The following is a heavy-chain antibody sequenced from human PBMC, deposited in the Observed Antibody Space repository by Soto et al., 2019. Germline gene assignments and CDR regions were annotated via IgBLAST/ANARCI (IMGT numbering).Heavy chain of an antibody. CDR3: AREAGYTYGYVFDY. D-gene: IGHD5-18*01. CDR2: IIPVLGVG. CDR1: GGTFGNHA. J-gene: IGHJ4*02. Sequence: QVQLVQSGAEVKKPGSSVKVSCRASGGTFGNHAISWVRQAPGQGLEWLGGIIPVLGVGDNAQNFQGRVTITADASTSTAYLELSSLRSEDTALYSCAREAGYTYGYVFDYWGQGTLVTVSS. V-gene: IGHV1-69*01.